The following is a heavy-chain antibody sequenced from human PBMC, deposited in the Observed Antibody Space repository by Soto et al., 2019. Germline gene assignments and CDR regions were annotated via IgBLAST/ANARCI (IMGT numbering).Heavy chain of an antibody. V-gene: IGHV4-31*03. J-gene: IGHJ5*02. Sequence: QVQLQESGPGLVKPSQTLSLTCTVSGGSISSGDYYWSWIRQHPGKGLEWIGCIYYSGSTYYNPALKSRVTXSXDXPKNPLSPKLGSVTASATAVYCCARWASGSRRGFGPWGQGPLVTVSS. CDR3: ARWASGSRRGFGP. CDR1: GGSISSGDYY. D-gene: IGHD2-15*01. CDR2: IYYSGST.